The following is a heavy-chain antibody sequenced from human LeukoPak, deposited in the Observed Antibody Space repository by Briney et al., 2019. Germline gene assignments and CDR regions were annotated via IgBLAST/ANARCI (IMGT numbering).Heavy chain of an antibody. CDR1: GFTFCSYW. Sequence: GGSLRLSCAASGFTFCSYWMSWVRQAPGKGLEWVANIKQDGSEKYYVDSVKGRFTISRDNAKNSLYLQMNSLRAEDTAVYYCARDRGKYCSSTSCYPSGAFDIWGQGTMVTVSS. CDR2: IKQDGSEK. J-gene: IGHJ3*02. CDR3: ARDRGKYCSSTSCYPSGAFDI. V-gene: IGHV3-7*01. D-gene: IGHD2-2*01.